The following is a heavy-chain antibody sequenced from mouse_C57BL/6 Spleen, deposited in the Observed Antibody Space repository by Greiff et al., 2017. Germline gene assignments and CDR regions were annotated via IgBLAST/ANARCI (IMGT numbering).Heavy chain of an antibody. J-gene: IGHJ4*01. Sequence: VQLKQSGPELVKPGASVKISCKASGYTFTDYYMNWVKQSHGKSLEWIGDINPNNGGTSYNQKFKGKATLTVDKSYSTAYMELRSLTSEDSAVYYCARDSPGAMDYWGQGTSVTVSS. CDR3: ARDSPGAMDY. CDR1: GYTFTDYY. CDR2: INPNNGGT. V-gene: IGHV1-26*01.